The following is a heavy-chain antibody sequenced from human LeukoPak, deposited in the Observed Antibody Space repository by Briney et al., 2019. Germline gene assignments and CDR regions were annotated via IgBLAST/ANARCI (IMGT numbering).Heavy chain of an antibody. Sequence: GGSLRLSCAASGFNFRDAAMTWVRQAPGKGLEWVSLISFSGDNSYYADSVKGRFTISRDISKNTLYLQMNSLRAEDTAVYYCARGTVTAPDYWGQGTLVTVSS. CDR1: GFNFRDAA. D-gene: IGHD4-17*01. V-gene: IGHV3-23*01. J-gene: IGHJ4*02. CDR3: ARGTVTAPDY. CDR2: ISFSGDNS.